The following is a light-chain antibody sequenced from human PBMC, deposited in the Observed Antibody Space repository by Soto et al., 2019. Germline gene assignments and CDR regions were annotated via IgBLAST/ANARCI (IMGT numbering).Light chain of an antibody. J-gene: IGKJ2*01. V-gene: IGKV3D-20*01. CDR1: QPVSSSF. Sequence: EIVLTQSPATLSLSPGDRATLSCGASQPVSSSFLAWYQQKPGLAPRLLIYDASTRATGIPDRFSGRGSGTGFTLTISRLEPEDFAVYFCQQYVTSPYTFGQGTKVEIK. CDR3: QQYVTSPYT. CDR2: DAS.